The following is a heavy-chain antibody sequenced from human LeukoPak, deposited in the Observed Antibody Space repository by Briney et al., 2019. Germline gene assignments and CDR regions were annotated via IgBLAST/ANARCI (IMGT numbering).Heavy chain of an antibody. J-gene: IGHJ4*02. V-gene: IGHV3-21*01. CDR1: GYTFTSYG. CDR2: ISSSSSYI. Sequence: ASVKVSCKASGYTFTSYGMHWVRQAPGKGLEWVSSISSSSSYIYYADSVKGRFTISRDNAKNSLYLQMNSLRAEDTAVYYCARAFDYWGQGTLVTVSS. CDR3: ARAFDY.